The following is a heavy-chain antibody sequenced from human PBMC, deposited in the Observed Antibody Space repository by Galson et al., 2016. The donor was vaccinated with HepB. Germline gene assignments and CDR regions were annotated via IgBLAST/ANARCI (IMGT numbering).Heavy chain of an antibody. CDR3: AKGGVPAVYYYYGMDV. CDR2: ISGSGGST. CDR1: GFTFNSYA. Sequence: SLRLSCAVSGFTFNSYAMTWVRQAPGKGLEWVSGISGSGGSTYYADSVKGRFTISRDNSKNTLSLQMNSLRAEDTAVYYCAKGGVPAVYYYYGMDVWGQGTTVTVSS. V-gene: IGHV3-23*01. D-gene: IGHD2-2*01. J-gene: IGHJ6*02.